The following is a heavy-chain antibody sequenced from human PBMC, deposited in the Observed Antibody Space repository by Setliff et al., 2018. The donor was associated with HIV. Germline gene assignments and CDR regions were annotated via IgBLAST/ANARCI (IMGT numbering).Heavy chain of an antibody. J-gene: IGHJ6*02. CDR3: ARGRNRNYVVYGMDV. V-gene: IGHV3-23*01. CDR2: ISGSGDNT. Sequence: GGSLRLSCAASGFTFSSFAMTWVRQAPGKGLEWVSSISGSGDNTVYAGSVKGRFIISRDNSKSTLYLQMNSLRAEDAAVYCARGRNRNYVVYGMDVWGQGTTVTVSS. D-gene: IGHD1-7*01. CDR1: GFTFSSFA.